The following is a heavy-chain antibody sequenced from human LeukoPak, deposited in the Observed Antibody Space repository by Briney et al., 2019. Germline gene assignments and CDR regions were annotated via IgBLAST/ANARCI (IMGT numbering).Heavy chain of an antibody. V-gene: IGHV3-15*01. J-gene: IGHJ5*02. Sequence: GSLRLSCAASGFTLSNAWMSWVRQAPGKGLEWVGRIKSKTDGGTTDYAALVKGRFTISRDDSKNTLYLQMNSLKTEDTAVYYCTTDVPPNWFDPWGQGTLVTVSS. D-gene: IGHD2-2*01. CDR3: TTDVPPNWFDP. CDR2: IKSKTDGGTT. CDR1: GFTLSNAW.